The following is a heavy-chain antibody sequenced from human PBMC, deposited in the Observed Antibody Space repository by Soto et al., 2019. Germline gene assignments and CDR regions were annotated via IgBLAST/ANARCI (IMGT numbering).Heavy chain of an antibody. D-gene: IGHD1-26*01. Sequence: PGGSLRLSCAASGFTLSDYYMNLMRQSPGKGPEWVSYISASSSYTNYADSVQGRFTISRDNAKNSVYLQMNSMRAEDTAVYYCAFSPRPGGTGFDHWGQGTPVTVSS. CDR3: AFSPRPGGTGFDH. CDR2: ISASSSYT. V-gene: IGHV3-11*06. CDR1: GFTLSDYY. J-gene: IGHJ4*02.